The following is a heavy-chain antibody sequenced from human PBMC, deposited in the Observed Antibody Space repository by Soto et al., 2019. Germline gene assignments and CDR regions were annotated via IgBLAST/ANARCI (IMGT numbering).Heavy chain of an antibody. Sequence: EVRLVESGGGLAQPGGSLRLSWSASGFTLSSYALHWVRQAPGKGLEYISSISISGGRSNGGGTYYADSVKGRFTISRDNSRNTLSLQMNSLRTDDPAVSYCVNGGGNKYLDFFYPWGGGTLVTFAS. CDR2: ISISGGRSNGGGT. V-gene: IGHV3-64D*08. CDR1: GFTLSSYA. J-gene: IGHJ5*02. CDR3: VNGGGNKYLDFFYP. D-gene: IGHD3-9*01.